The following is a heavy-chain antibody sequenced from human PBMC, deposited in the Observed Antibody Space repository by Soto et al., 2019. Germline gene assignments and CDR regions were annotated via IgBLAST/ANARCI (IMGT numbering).Heavy chain of an antibody. D-gene: IGHD3-10*01. Sequence: QVQLVQSGAEVKKPGSSVKVSCKASGGTFSSYTISWVRQAPGQGLEWMGRIIPILGIANYAQKFQGRVTIPPDKSTSTAYMELSSLRSEDTAVYYCARYGSGSYYSGDLGMDVWGQGTTVTVSS. CDR2: IIPILGIA. CDR3: ARYGSGSYYSGDLGMDV. J-gene: IGHJ6*02. V-gene: IGHV1-69*02. CDR1: GGTFSSYT.